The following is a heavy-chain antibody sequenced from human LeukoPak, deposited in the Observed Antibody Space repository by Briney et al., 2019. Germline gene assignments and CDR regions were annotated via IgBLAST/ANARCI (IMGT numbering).Heavy chain of an antibody. CDR3: AKANTYYYGSGSYFFAFDI. CDR1: GFSFDESA. D-gene: IGHD3-10*01. J-gene: IGHJ3*02. Sequence: AGGSLRLSCAASGFSFDESAMHWVRQAPGEGLEWVSGISWNSGKLGYADSVKGRFTISRDNAKNSLYLQMNSLRAEDTALYFCAKANTYYYGSGSYFFAFDIWGQGTTVTVSS. V-gene: IGHV3-9*01. CDR2: ISWNSGKL.